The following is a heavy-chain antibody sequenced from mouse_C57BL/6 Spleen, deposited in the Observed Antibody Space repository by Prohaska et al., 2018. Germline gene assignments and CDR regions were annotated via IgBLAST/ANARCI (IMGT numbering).Heavy chain of an antibody. CDR1: GFTFSGFW. D-gene: IGHD2-14*01. J-gene: IGHJ1*03. CDR2: INYDGSAI. Sequence: EVQLLETGGGLVQPGGSRGLSCEGSGFTFSGFWMICVRQTPGKTLEWIGDINYDGSAINYEPSIKDRFTIFRDNDKSTLYLQMSNVRSEDTATYFCMRYGVRYWYFDVWGTGTTVTVSS. V-gene: IGHV11-2*01. CDR3: MRYGVRYWYFDV.